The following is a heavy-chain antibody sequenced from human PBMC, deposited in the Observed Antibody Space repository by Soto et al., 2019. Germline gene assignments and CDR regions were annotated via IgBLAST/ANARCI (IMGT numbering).Heavy chain of an antibody. Sequence: GGSLILSCAASGVPFSSYLMHWVRQAPGKGLVWVSRINSDGSSTSYADSVKGRFTISRDNAKNTLYLQMNSLRAEDTAVYYCVRTSLVVAAATREDYWGQGTLVTVSS. V-gene: IGHV3-74*01. CDR1: GVPFSSYL. D-gene: IGHD2-15*01. J-gene: IGHJ4*02. CDR2: INSDGSST. CDR3: VRTSLVVAAATREDY.